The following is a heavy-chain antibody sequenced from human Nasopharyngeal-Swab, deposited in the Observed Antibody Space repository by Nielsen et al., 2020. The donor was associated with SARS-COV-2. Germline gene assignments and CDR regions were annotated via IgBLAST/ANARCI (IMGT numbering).Heavy chain of an antibody. CDR2: IDYSGST. CDR3: ARLDVSAAGRDY. J-gene: IGHJ4*02. D-gene: IGHD6-13*01. V-gene: IGHV4-39*01. Sequence: WIRQPPGKGLEWIGSIDYSGSTYYNPSLKSRVTISVDTSKNQFSLKLSSVTAADTAVYYCARLDVSAAGRDYWGQGTLVTVSS.